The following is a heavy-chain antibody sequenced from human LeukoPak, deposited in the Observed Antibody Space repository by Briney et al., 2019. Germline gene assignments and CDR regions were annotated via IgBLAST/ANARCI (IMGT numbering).Heavy chain of an antibody. CDR1: GFTFSNYG. D-gene: IGHD2-15*01. Sequence: GGSLRLSCAASGFTFSNYGMHWVRQAPGKGLEWVAFIRYDGSDKYYADSVKGRFTISRDNPKNMLYLQMNSLRAEDTAVYYCAKVVDNLDYWGQGTLVTVSS. V-gene: IGHV3-30*02. CDR2: IRYDGSDK. J-gene: IGHJ4*02. CDR3: AKVVDNLDY.